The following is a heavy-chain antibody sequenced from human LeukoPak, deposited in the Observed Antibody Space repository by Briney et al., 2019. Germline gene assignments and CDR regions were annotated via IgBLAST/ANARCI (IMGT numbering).Heavy chain of an antibody. CDR3: ARASRTTVTTYAFDI. J-gene: IGHJ3*02. V-gene: IGHV3-21*01. CDR2: ISSSSYI. Sequence: GGSLRLSCAASGFTFSSYSMNWVRQAPGKGLEWVSSISSSSYIYYADSVKGRFTISRDNAKNSLYLQMNSLRAEDTAVYYCARASRTTVTTYAFDIWGQGAMVTVSS. CDR1: GFTFSSYS. D-gene: IGHD4-17*01.